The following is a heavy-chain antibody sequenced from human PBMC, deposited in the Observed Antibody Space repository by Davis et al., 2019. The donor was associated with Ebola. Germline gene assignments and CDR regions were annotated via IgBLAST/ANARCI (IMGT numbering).Heavy chain of an antibody. D-gene: IGHD1-7*01. Sequence: GESLKISCAASGFTFSGSAMHWVRQASGKGLEWVGRIRSKANSYVTAYAASVKGRFTISRDDSKNTAYLQMNSLKTEDTAVYYCTRGTTGTAPRPDDYWGQGTLVTVSS. V-gene: IGHV3-73*01. J-gene: IGHJ4*02. CDR2: IRSKANSYVT. CDR3: TRGTTGTAPRPDDY. CDR1: GFTFSGSA.